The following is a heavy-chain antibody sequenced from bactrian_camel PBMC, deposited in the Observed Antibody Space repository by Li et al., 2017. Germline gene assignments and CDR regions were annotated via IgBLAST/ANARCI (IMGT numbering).Heavy chain of an antibody. Sequence: VQLVESGGGSVEAGGSLRLSCVGSGYCMGWFRQAPGRAREGIAVIDSDGDTAYAESMKDRFTISVDNAKNTLYLQMNSLKPEDTATYYCAADPYFGGAAPIVTFPSGPCRGSAYNYWGQGTQVTVS. CDR1: GYC. CDR2: IDSDGDT. CDR3: AADPYFGGAAPIVTFPSGPCRGSAYNY. D-gene: IGHD2*01. J-gene: IGHJ4*01. V-gene: IGHV3S26*01.